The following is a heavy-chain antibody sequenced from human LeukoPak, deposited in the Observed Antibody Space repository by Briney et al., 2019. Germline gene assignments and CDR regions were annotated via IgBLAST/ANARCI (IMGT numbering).Heavy chain of an antibody. CDR1: GFTFSRYE. CDR3: ARDYASDY. V-gene: IGHV3-48*03. CDR2: ISRSGDTV. D-gene: IGHD3-10*01. Sequence: GGSLRLSCAASGFTFSRYEMNWVRQAPGKGLEWVSYISRSGDTVYFADSVKGRFTISRDNAKNSLYLQMSSLRAEDTAVYYCARDYASDYWGQGTLVTVSS. J-gene: IGHJ4*02.